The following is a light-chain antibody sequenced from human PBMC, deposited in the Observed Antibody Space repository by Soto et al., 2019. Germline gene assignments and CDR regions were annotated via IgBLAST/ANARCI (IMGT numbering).Light chain of an antibody. V-gene: IGKV3-15*01. J-gene: IGKJ1*01. CDR3: QQYDKSPPWT. CDR2: GAS. CDR1: QSVRSN. Sequence: EIVLTQSPGTLSLSPGERATLYCRASQSVRSNLAWYQQKSGQAPRLLIYGASTRATGIPARFSGSGSGTEFTLTIDSPQSDDFATYYCQQYDKSPPWTFGQGTKVDIK.